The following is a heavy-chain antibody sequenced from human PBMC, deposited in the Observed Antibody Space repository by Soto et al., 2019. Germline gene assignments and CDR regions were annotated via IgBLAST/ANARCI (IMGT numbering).Heavy chain of an antibody. Sequence: GGSLRLSCAVSGLTVSGNYLSWVRQAPGKGLEWVSIIYSGGDTHYGDSVKGRFTISRDSSNNIVYLQMNSLTVEDTAVYYCARAPTITTIFDSWGQGTLVTVSS. CDR3: ARAPTITTIFDS. CDR2: IYSGGDT. CDR1: GLTVSGNY. D-gene: IGHD4-4*01. J-gene: IGHJ4*02. V-gene: IGHV3-66*01.